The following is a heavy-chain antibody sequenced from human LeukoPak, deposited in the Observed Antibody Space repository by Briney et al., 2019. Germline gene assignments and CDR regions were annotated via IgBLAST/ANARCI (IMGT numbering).Heavy chain of an antibody. CDR2: IYTSGST. CDR3: ARTPRGLVVDY. J-gene: IGHJ4*02. CDR1: GGSISSGSYY. V-gene: IGHV4-61*02. D-gene: IGHD3/OR15-3a*01. Sequence: SETLSLTCTVSGGSISSGSYYWSWIRQLAGKGLEWIGRIYTSGSTNYNPSLKSRVTISVDTSKNQFSLKLSSVTAADTAVYYCARTPRGLVVDYWGQGTLVTVSS.